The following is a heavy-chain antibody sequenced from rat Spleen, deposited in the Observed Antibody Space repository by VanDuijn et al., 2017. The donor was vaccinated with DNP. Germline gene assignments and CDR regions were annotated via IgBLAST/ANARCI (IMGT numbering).Heavy chain of an antibody. CDR1: GSSIISNY. V-gene: IGHV3-1*01. CDR2: ISYSGST. D-gene: IGHD1-5*01. Sequence: EVQLQESGPGLVKPSQSLSLTCSVTGSSIISNYWGWIRKFPGNKLEYIGHISYSGSTNYNPALKSRLSITRDTSKNHFFLHLNSVTTEDTATYYCARWTRYFDYWGQGTLVTVSS. J-gene: IGHJ3*01. CDR3: ARWTRYFDY.